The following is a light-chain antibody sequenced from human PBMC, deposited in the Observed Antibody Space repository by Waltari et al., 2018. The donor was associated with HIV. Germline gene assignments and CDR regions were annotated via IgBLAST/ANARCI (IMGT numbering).Light chain of an antibody. V-gene: IGKV2-28*01. CDR3: MQALQTIT. CDR1: QSLLHSNKKNY. CDR2: LGS. Sequence: DIVMTQSPLSLPVTPGNRASTPCNSSQSLLHSNKKNYLDWYLQKPGQSPQLLIYLGSNRASGVPDRFSGSGSGTDFTLKISRVEAEDVGVYYCMQALQTITFGQGTRLEIK. J-gene: IGKJ5*01.